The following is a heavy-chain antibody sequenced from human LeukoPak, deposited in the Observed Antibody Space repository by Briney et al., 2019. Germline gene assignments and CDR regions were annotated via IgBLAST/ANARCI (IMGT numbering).Heavy chain of an antibody. D-gene: IGHD2-8*02. J-gene: IGHJ4*02. CDR2: IYYSGST. V-gene: IGHV4-31*03. Sequence: SETLSLTCTVSGGSISSGGYYWSWIRQHPGKGLEWIGYIYYSGSTYYNPSLKSRVTISVDTSKNQFSLKLSSVTAADTAVYYCARGATSYWFDYWGQGTLVTVSS. CDR3: ARGATSYWFDY. CDR1: GGSISSGGYY.